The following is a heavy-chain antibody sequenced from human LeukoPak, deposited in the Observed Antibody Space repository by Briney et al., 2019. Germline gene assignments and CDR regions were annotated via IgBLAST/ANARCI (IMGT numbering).Heavy chain of an antibody. D-gene: IGHD2-15*01. CDR1: GFTFTSYS. Sequence: GGSLRLSCAASGFTFTSYSMNWVRQAPGKGLEWVSSTSGSGVSTYYADSVKGRFTISRDNSKNTLYLQMNSLRAEDTAVYYCAKKGYCRGGSCYYFDFWGQGTLVTVSS. J-gene: IGHJ4*02. V-gene: IGHV3-23*01. CDR2: TSGSGVST. CDR3: AKKGYCRGGSCYYFDF.